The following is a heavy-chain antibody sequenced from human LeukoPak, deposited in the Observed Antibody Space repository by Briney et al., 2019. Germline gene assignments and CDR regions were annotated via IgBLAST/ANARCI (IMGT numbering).Heavy chain of an antibody. CDR1: GFTVTVNY. CDR2: IYKSGTI. Sequence: GGSLRLSCAVSGFTVTVNYMSWVRQAPGKGLEWVSIIYKSGTISYADSVKGRFISRDSSTNTLSLQMTSLRAEDTAVYYCAADFYTSYHLGYWGQGTLVTVSS. V-gene: IGHV3-66*01. J-gene: IGHJ4*02. CDR3: AADFYTSYHLGY. D-gene: IGHD3-16*01.